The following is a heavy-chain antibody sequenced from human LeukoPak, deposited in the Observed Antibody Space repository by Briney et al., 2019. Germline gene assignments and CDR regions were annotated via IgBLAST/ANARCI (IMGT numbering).Heavy chain of an antibody. Sequence: SESLSLTCTVSVDSIGSSYYYWGWIRQPPGKGLEWIGSIYSSVSTYYNPSLKSRVTISVDTSKNQFSLKLSSVTAADTAVYYCARAYSGSYPVPGVDYWGQGTLVTVSS. CDR1: VDSIGSSYYY. J-gene: IGHJ4*02. D-gene: IGHD1-26*01. CDR3: ARAYSGSYPVPGVDY. CDR2: IYSSVST. V-gene: IGHV4-39*07.